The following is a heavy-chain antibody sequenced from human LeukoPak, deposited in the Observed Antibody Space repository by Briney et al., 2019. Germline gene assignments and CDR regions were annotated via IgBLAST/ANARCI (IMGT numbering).Heavy chain of an antibody. V-gene: IGHV3-30*01. Sequence: PGRSLRLSCAASGFTFGTYGMHWVRQAPGKGLEWVAVMSDDGTHKYYADSVKGRFTISRDNSKHTLYLQMNSLRAEDMAVYYCARNEAARRGSYYYNYMDVWGKGTTVTVS. CDR3: ARNEAARRGSYYYNYMDV. CDR2: MSDDGTHK. J-gene: IGHJ6*03. CDR1: GFTFGTYG. D-gene: IGHD6-6*01.